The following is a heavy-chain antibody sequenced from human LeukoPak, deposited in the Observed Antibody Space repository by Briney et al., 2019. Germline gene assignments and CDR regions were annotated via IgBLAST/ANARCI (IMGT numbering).Heavy chain of an antibody. CDR3: ARASSTSCPEWFDP. Sequence: GRSLRLSCAASGFTFSSYAMHWVRQAPGKGLEWVAVISYDGSNKYYADSVKGRFTISRDNPKNTLYLQMNSLRAEDTAVYYCARASSTSCPEWFDPWGQGTLVTVSS. D-gene: IGHD2-2*01. V-gene: IGHV3-30-3*01. CDR1: GFTFSSYA. J-gene: IGHJ5*02. CDR2: ISYDGSNK.